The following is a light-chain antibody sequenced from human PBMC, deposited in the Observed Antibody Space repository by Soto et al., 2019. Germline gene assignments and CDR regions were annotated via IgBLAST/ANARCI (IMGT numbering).Light chain of an antibody. J-gene: IGKJ5*01. CDR3: QQYDNSPIT. CDR2: GAS. V-gene: IGKV3-20*01. CDR1: QSISSSF. Sequence: EIVLTQSPGILSLSPGERASLSCGASQSISSSFLAWYQQKPGQAPRLLIYGASSRATGIPDRFSGTGSETDFTLTISRLEPEDFAVDYGQQYDNSPITFGQGTRLEIK.